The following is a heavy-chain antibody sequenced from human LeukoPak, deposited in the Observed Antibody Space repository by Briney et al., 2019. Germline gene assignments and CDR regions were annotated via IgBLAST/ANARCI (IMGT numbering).Heavy chain of an antibody. CDR3: ARERRRWLQLEIYGMDV. Sequence: ASVKVSCKASGYTFTSYYMHWVRQAPGQGLEWMGIINPSGGSTNYAQKFQGRVTMTRDTSTSTVYMELSSLRSEDTAVYYCARERRRWLQLEIYGMDVWGQGTTVTVSS. V-gene: IGHV1-46*01. CDR2: INPSGGST. J-gene: IGHJ6*02. CDR1: GYTFTSYY. D-gene: IGHD5-24*01.